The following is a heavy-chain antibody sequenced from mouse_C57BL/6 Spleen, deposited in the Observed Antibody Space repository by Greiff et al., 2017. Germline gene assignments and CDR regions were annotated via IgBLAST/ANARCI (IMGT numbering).Heavy chain of an antibody. CDR3: ARNSDDYDYAMDY. CDR1: GFSLTSYA. D-gene: IGHD2-4*01. J-gene: IGHJ4*01. Sequence: VQGVESGPGLVAPSQSLSITCTVSGFSLTSYAISWVRQPPGKGLEWLGVIWTGGGTNYNSALKSRLSISKDNSKSQVFLKMNSLQTDDTARYYCARNSDDYDYAMDYWGQGTSVTVSS. V-gene: IGHV2-9-1*01. CDR2: IWTGGGT.